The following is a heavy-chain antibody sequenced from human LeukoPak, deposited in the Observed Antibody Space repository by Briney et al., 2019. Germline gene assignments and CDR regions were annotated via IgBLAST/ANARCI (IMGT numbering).Heavy chain of an antibody. CDR2: INPNSGVT. J-gene: IGHJ5*02. Sequence: ASVKVSCKASGYRFTDYYIHWLRQAPGQGPKWMGWINPNSGVTKNAQKFQGRVTVTRDTSISTAYMELSSLRSDDTAVYYCARSYAAGTFLSWGQGTLVTVSS. V-gene: IGHV1-2*02. CDR1: GYRFTDYY. CDR3: ARSYAAGTFLS. D-gene: IGHD3-10*01.